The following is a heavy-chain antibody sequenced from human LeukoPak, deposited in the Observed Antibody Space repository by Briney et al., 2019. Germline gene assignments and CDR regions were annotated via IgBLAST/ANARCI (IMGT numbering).Heavy chain of an antibody. CDR3: VKDRHYSSSIMGI. CDR1: GFTFSSYG. V-gene: IGHV3-30*18. CDR2: ISYDGSNK. D-gene: IGHD6-19*01. J-gene: IGHJ4*02. Sequence: GGSLRLSCAASGFTFSSYGMYWVRQAPGKGLEWVAVISYDGSNKYYADSVKGRVTISRDNSKNTLYLQMNSLRAEDTAMYYCVKDRHYSSSIMGIWGQGTLVTVSS.